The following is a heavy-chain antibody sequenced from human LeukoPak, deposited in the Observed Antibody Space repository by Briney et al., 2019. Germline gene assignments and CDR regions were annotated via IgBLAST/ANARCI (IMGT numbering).Heavy chain of an antibody. D-gene: IGHD1-14*01. CDR2: INSDGSTT. CDR3: ARAFTAGDDY. J-gene: IGHJ4*02. V-gene: IGHV3-74*01. CDR1: GFTFSSYW. Sequence: GGSLRLSCAASGFTFSSYWMHWVRQALGKGLVWVSRINSDGSTTTYADSVKGRVTISRDNAKNTLYLQMNSLRAEDTAVYYCARAFTAGDDYWGQGTLVTVSS.